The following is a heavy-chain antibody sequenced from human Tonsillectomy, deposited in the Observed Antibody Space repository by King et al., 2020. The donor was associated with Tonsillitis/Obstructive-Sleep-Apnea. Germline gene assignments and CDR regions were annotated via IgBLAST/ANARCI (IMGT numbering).Heavy chain of an antibody. D-gene: IGHD2-15*01. V-gene: IGHV1-18*01. Sequence: VQLVESGAEVKKPGASVKVSCTTSGYTFSNYGFNWVRQAPGQGLEWMGWVNTYNDDTNYAQKFQGRVTMTTDTSTSTAYMELRSLRSDDTAVYYCVRDIGFCSGGSCYNENWFDPWGQGTLVTVSS. CDR3: VRDIGFCSGGSCYNENWFDP. J-gene: IGHJ5*02. CDR2: VNTYNDDT. CDR1: GYTFSNYG.